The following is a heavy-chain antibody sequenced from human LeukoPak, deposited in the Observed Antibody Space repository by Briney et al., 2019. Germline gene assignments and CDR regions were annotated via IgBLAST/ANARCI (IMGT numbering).Heavy chain of an antibody. CDR1: GGSISGYY. D-gene: IGHD6-19*01. CDR2: IYSSGST. J-gene: IGHJ2*01. Sequence: SETLSLTCTVSGGSISGYYWSWIRQPAGKGLEWIGRIYSSGSTNYNPSLKSRVTLSVDTSRNQFSLKLTSVTAADTAVYYCARHRDVSSDLFDLWGLGTLVTVSS. CDR3: ARHRDVSSDLFDL. V-gene: IGHV4-4*07.